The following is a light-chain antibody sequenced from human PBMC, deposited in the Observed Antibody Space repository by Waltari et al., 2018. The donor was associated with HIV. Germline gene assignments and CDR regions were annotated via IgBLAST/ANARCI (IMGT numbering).Light chain of an antibody. CDR2: AAS. V-gene: IGKV1-39*01. J-gene: IGKJ4*01. CDR3: QQTFTLPLT. Sequence: DIQITQSPSSLSASVGDRVTITCLTSQYINMYLNWYQQKPGKAPTILIFAASTLHAEVPSRFCAAGAGTLFSLAISSFQPDDVATYFCQQTFTLPLTFGAGTRVEI. CDR1: QYINMY.